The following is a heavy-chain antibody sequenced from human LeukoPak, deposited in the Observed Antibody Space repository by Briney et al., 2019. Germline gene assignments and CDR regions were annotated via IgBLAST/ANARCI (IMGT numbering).Heavy chain of an antibody. CDR2: IIPILGIA. Sequence: ASVKVSCKASGGTFGSYTISWVRQAPGQGLEWMGRIIPILGIANYAQKFQGRVTITADKSTSTAYMELSSLRSEDTAVYYCARAEKAVAGTAVDYWGQGTLVTVSS. J-gene: IGHJ4*02. CDR3: ARAEKAVAGTAVDY. D-gene: IGHD6-19*01. CDR1: GGTFGSYT. V-gene: IGHV1-69*02.